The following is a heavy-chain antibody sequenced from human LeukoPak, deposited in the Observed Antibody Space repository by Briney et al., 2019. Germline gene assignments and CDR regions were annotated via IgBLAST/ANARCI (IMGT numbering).Heavy chain of an antibody. CDR3: ARDLGGNSFDP. CDR1: GYTFTDYY. V-gene: IGHV1-2*02. D-gene: IGHD2-15*01. CDR2: IYSKTGGT. Sequence: ASVKVSCKASGYTFTDYYIHWVRQAPGQGLEWMGWIYSKTGGTNYAQTFQGRVTMTRDTSISTAYMELSSLTSDDTAVYCCARDLGGNSFDPWGQGTLVTVSS. J-gene: IGHJ5*02.